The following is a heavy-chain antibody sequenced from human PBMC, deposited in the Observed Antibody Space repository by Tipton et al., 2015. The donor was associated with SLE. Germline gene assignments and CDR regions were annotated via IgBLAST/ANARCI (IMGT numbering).Heavy chain of an antibody. V-gene: IGHV4-39*07. J-gene: IGHJ4*02. CDR3: ARDVAPGTTVTTQEDY. CDR1: GGSISSGSYY. Sequence: TLSLTCTVSGGSISSGSYYWSWIRQPPGKGLEWIGEINHSGSTNYNPSLKSRVTISVDTSKNQFSLKLSSVTAADTAVYYCARDVAPGTTVTTQEDYWGQGTLVTVSS. CDR2: INHSGST. D-gene: IGHD4-17*01.